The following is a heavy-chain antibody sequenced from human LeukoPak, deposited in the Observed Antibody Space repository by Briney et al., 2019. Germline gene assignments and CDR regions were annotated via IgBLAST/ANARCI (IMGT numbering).Heavy chain of an antibody. CDR1: GGSIRSFY. D-gene: IGHD6-6*01. CDR2: IYTGGIT. Sequence: SETLSLTCSVSGGSIRSFYWSWLRQPAGKGLEWIGRIYTGGITNYNPSLKSRVTMSIDMSKNQFSLKLSSVTAADTAVYYCARFTSSSSMDVWGKGTTVTASS. V-gene: IGHV4-4*07. CDR3: ARFTSSSSMDV. J-gene: IGHJ6*03.